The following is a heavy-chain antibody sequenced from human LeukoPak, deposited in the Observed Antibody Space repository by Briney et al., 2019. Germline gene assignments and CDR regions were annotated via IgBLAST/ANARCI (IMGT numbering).Heavy chain of an antibody. CDR3: ARPSAYGEDAFDV. CDR2: IYPIDSDT. V-gene: IGHV5-51*01. CDR1: GYTFTNYW. Sequence: GESLKICCKGSGYTFTNYWIAWVRQTPGKGLEWMGIIYPIDSDTRYSLSFRGQVTFSADKSISTAYLQWSSLKDSDTAMYYCARPSAYGEDAFDVWGQGTMVTVSS. D-gene: IGHD2-21*01. J-gene: IGHJ3*01.